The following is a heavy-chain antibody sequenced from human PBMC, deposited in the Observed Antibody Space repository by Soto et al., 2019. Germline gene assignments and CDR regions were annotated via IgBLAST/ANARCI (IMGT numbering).Heavy chain of an antibody. Sequence: QVHLVQSGAEVKKPGSSVRVSCKTSGYTFSNYAISWVRQAPGQGLEWMGWINTGSGYTNYAHDRVTMTKDASTYTPYLEVTSLISDDTSIYYGARDLVYTGGSDADYWGDGNRVTVSS. J-gene: IGHJ4*01. CDR3: ARDLVYTGGSDADY. V-gene: IGHV1-18*01. D-gene: IGHD2-8*02. CDR2: INTGSGYT. CDR1: GYTFSNYA.